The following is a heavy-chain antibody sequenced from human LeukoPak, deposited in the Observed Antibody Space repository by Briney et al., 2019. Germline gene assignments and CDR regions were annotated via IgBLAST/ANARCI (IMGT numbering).Heavy chain of an antibody. CDR3: ARDVGATPGYFDY. CDR2: IYYSGTT. Sequence: SETLSLTCTVSGGSISSYYWSWIRQPPGKGLEWIGYIYYSGTTNYNPSLKSRVTISVDTSKNQFSLKLSSVTAADTAVYYCARDVGATPGYFDYWGQGTLVTVSS. D-gene: IGHD1-26*01. V-gene: IGHV4-59*01. CDR1: GGSISSYY. J-gene: IGHJ4*02.